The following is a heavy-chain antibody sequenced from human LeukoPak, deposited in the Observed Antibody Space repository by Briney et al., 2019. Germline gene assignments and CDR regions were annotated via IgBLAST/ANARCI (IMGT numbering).Heavy chain of an antibody. V-gene: IGHV3-11*01. CDR1: GFTFSDYY. D-gene: IGHD2-21*01. Sequence: GGSLRLSCAASGFTFSDYYMSWIRQAPGKGLEWVSYISSSGSTIYYADSVKGRFTISRDNAKNSLYLQMNSLRAEDTAVYHCAKDKAVVINTKNDYWGQGTLVTVSS. J-gene: IGHJ4*02. CDR3: AKDKAVVINTKNDY. CDR2: ISSSGSTI.